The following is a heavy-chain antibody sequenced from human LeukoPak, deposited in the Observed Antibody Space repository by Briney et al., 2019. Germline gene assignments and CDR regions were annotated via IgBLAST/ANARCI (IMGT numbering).Heavy chain of an antibody. CDR2: ISAYNGNT. V-gene: IGHV1-18*01. Sequence: WASVKVSCKASGYTFTSYGISWVRQAPGQGLEWMGWISAYNGNTNYAQKLQGRVTMTTDTSTSTAYVELRSLRSDDTAVYYCARAGYYDSSGYYDYWGQGTLVTVSS. CDR1: GYTFTSYG. D-gene: IGHD3-22*01. CDR3: ARAGYYDSSGYYDY. J-gene: IGHJ4*02.